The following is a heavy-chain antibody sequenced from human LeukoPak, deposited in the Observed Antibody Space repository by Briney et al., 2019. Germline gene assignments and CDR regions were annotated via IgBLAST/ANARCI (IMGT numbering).Heavy chain of an antibody. CDR1: GFTFSSYA. D-gene: IGHD3-22*01. CDR3: ARVYNYDDGSGPIGY. V-gene: IGHV3-30*04. Sequence: GGSLRLSCAASGFTFSSYAMHWVRQAPGKGLEWVAVISYDGSNKYYADSVKGRFTISRDNSKNTLYLQMNSLRAEDTAVYYCARVYNYDDGSGPIGYWGQVTLVTLSS. J-gene: IGHJ4*02. CDR2: ISYDGSNK.